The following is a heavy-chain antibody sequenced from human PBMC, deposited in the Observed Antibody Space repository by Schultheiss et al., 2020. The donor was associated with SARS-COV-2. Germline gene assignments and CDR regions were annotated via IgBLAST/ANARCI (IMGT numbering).Heavy chain of an antibody. CDR3: ARATRVESLFSVRGGSFDF. V-gene: IGHV4-61*01. CDR1: GYSISSGHH. CDR2: ISYTGSP. J-gene: IGHJ4*02. D-gene: IGHD5-24*01. Sequence: SETLSLTCSVSGYSISSGHHWGWIRQPPGKGLEWIGYISYTGSPSYNPSLKSRVTISIDTSKNQFSLKLGSVTAADTAVYFCARATRVESLFSVRGGSFDFWGRGALVTVSS.